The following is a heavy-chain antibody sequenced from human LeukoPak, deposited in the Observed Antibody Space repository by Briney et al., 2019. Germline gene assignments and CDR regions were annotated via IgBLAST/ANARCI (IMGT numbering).Heavy chain of an antibody. J-gene: IGHJ3*02. Sequence: SETLSLTCTVSGGSIGSYYWSWIRQPPGKGLEWIGYIYYSGSTNYNPSLKSRVTISVDTSKNQFSLKLSSVTAADTAVYYCAREDPNGDAFDIWGQGTMVTVSS. CDR3: AREDPNGDAFDI. CDR2: IYYSGST. V-gene: IGHV4-59*01. CDR1: GGSIGSYY.